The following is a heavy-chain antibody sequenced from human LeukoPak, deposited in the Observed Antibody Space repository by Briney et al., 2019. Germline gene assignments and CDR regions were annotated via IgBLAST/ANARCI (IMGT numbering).Heavy chain of an antibody. CDR2: INDSGGSA. V-gene: IGHV3-23*01. CDR3: ARGVIGWPYYLDY. J-gene: IGHJ4*02. Sequence: GGSLRLSCAASGFTFSNSVMSWVRQAPGKGLEWVSSINDSGGSAYYADSVKGRFTISRDNSKNTLYLQMNSLRAEDTAVYYCARGVIGWPYYLDYWGQGALVTVSS. CDR1: GFTFSNSV. D-gene: IGHD3-10*01.